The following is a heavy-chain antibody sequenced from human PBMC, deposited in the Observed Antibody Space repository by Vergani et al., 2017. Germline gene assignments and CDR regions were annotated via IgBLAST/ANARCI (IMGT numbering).Heavy chain of an antibody. CDR3: ARDAPWYSSSWLVGATRGIDY. J-gene: IGHJ4*02. CDR1: GFTFSSYE. V-gene: IGHV3-48*03. Sequence: EVQLVESGGGLVQPGGSLRLSCAASGFTFSSYEMNWVRQAPGKGLEWVSYISSSGSTIYYADSVKGRFTISRDNAKNSLYLQMNSLRAEDTAVYYCARDAPWYSSSWLVGATRGIDYWGQGTLVTVSS. CDR2: ISSSGSTI. D-gene: IGHD6-13*01.